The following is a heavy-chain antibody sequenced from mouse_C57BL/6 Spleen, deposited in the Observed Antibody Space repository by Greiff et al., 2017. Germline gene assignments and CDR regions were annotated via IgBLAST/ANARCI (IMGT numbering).Heavy chain of an antibody. J-gene: IGHJ3*01. CDR1: GYTFTSYW. Sequence: QVQLQQSGAELVRPGSSVKLSCKASGYTFTSYWMDWVKQRPGQGLEWIGNIYPSDSETPYNQKFKVKATLTVDKSSSTAYVQLSSLTSEDSAVYYCAGGECNYGWFAYWGQGTLVTVSA. D-gene: IGHD2-1*01. V-gene: IGHV1-61*01. CDR3: AGGECNYGWFAY. CDR2: IYPSDSET.